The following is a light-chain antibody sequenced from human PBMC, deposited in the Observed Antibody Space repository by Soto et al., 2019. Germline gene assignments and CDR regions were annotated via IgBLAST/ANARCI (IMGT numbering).Light chain of an antibody. J-gene: IGKJ2*01. CDR2: GAS. V-gene: IGKV3-20*01. CDR1: QSVSSSY. CDR3: QQYGSSPHT. Sequence: EIVLTQSPGTLSLSPGERATLSCRASQSVSSSYLAWYQHKPGQAPSLLIYGASSRATGIPDRFSGSGSGTDFTLTISRLEPKDFAVYYCQQYGSSPHTFGQGTKLEIK.